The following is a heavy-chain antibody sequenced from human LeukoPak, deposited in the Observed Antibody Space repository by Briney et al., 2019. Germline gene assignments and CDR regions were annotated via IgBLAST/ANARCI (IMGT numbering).Heavy chain of an antibody. CDR1: GFTFSSYW. CDR2: IKQDGSEK. V-gene: IGHV3-7*03. Sequence: GGSLRLSCAASGFTFSSYWMSWVRQAPGKGLEWVANIKQDGSEKYYVDSVKGRFTISRDNAKNSLYLQMNSLRAEDTAVYYWGRPDYRGVVFDIGAKGKMATFSS. CDR3: GRPDYRGVVFDI. J-gene: IGHJ3*02. D-gene: IGHD1-26*01.